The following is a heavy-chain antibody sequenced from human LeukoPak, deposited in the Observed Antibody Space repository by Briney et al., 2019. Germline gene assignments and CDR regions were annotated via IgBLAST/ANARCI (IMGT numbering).Heavy chain of an antibody. CDR2: ISWNSGSI. CDR1: GFTFDDYA. CDR3: AKDYYDSSGYRAYYYYYYYMDV. Sequence: GGSLRLSCAASGFTFDDYAMHWVRQAPGKGLEWVSGISWNSGSIGYAVSVKGRFTISRDNSKNTLYLQMNSLRAEDTAVYYCAKDYYDSSGYRAYYYYYYYMDVWGKGTTVTISS. D-gene: IGHD3-22*01. V-gene: IGHV3-9*01. J-gene: IGHJ6*03.